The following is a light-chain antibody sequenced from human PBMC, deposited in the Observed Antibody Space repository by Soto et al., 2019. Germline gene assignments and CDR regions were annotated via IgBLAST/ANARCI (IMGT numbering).Light chain of an antibody. CDR1: SSDVGRYNY. CDR3: RSYAGSNNFDV. Sequence: QSALTQPPSASGSPGQSVTISCTGTSSDVGRYNYVSWYQQHPDKAPKLMIYEVTKRPSGVPDRFSGSKSGNTASLTVSGLQAEDEADYYCRSYAGSNNFDVFGTGTKLTVL. J-gene: IGLJ1*01. V-gene: IGLV2-8*01. CDR2: EVT.